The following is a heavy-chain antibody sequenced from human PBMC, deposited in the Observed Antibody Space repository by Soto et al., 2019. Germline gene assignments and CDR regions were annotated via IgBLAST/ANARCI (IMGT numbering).Heavy chain of an antibody. CDR2: IYWDDDQ. CDR3: VHTPNYRLGGLHY. V-gene: IGHV2-5*02. D-gene: IGHD2-15*01. CDR1: GFSLSATGVG. J-gene: IGHJ4*02. Sequence: GSGPTLVNPTQTLTLTCSFSGFSLSATGVGVGWVRQPRGKALEFLALIYWDDDQKFRPLLRNRLTITKDTSKNEVVLTMTNMDSVDSGTYYCVHTPNYRLGGLHYWGRGTLVTVSS.